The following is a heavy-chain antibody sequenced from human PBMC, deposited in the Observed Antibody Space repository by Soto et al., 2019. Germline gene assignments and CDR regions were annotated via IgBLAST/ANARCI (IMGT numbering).Heavy chain of an antibody. CDR1: GFTFSNYA. CDR2: IGGSDGRT. V-gene: IGHV3-23*01. D-gene: IGHD6-13*01. Sequence: GGSLRLSCAASGFTFSNYAMNWVRQTPGKGLEWVSAIGGSDGRTYCADSVKGRFSISRDNPKNTLYLQMNSLRAEDTAIYYYRTGYTNSWRFDYWGQGALVTVAS. J-gene: IGHJ4*02. CDR3: RTGYTNSWRFDY.